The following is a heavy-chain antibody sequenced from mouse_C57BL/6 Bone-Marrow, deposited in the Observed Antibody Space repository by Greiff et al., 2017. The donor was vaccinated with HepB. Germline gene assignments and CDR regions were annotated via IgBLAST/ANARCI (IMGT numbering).Heavy chain of an antibody. J-gene: IGHJ3*01. Sequence: EVMLVESGGGLVQPGGSMKLSCVASGFTFSNYWMNWVRQSPEKGLEWVAQIRLKSDNYATHYAESVKGRFTISRDDSKSSVYLQMNNLRAEDTGIYYCTGMRWLLGFFAYWGQGTLVTVSA. V-gene: IGHV6-3*01. CDR1: GFTFSNYW. CDR3: TGMRWLLGFFAY. D-gene: IGHD2-3*01. CDR2: IRLKSDNYAT.